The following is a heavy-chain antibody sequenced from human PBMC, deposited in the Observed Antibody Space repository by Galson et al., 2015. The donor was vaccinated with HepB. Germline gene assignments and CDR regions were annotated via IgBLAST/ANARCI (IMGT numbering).Heavy chain of an antibody. CDR1: GFSFGDYY. Sequence: SLRLSCAASGFSFGDYYMSWIRQAPGKGLEWVSYISSSSSYRNYADSVKGRFTISRDNARNTLYLQMNSLRVEDTSLYYCVRDGENGSNDLDYWGQGALVTVSS. D-gene: IGHD5-24*01. CDR2: ISSSSSYR. V-gene: IGHV3-11*06. CDR3: VRDGENGSNDLDY. J-gene: IGHJ4*02.